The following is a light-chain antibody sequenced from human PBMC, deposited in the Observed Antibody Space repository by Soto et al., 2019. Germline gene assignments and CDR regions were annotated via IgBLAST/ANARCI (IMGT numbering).Light chain of an antibody. CDR2: DAS. Sequence: EIVLTQSTAALPLSQGERTTLACRASQSGRNYLAWYQQKAGQAPRLLIYDASNRATGITARFSGSGSGTDFTLTISSREPEDFAVYYCQQCSNWPPITFGQGTRLEIK. J-gene: IGKJ5*01. CDR1: QSGRNY. V-gene: IGKV3-11*01. CDR3: QQCSNWPPIT.